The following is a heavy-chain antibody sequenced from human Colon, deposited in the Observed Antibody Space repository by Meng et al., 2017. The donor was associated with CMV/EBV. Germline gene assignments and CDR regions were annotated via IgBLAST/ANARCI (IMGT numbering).Heavy chain of an antibody. J-gene: IGHJ4*02. CDR1: KGTFTSYP. CDR2: IITISGTT. V-gene: IGHV1-69*12. Sequence: QVQLEQPGAEVRKPGSSVKVSCKASKGTFTSYPISWVRQGPGQGFEWVGGIITISGTTDYAQKFQGRVTITADESTSTAYMKLSNLRSEDTAIYYCARVICGGDCYLDYWGRGTLVTASS. CDR3: ARVICGGDCYLDY. D-gene: IGHD2-21*02.